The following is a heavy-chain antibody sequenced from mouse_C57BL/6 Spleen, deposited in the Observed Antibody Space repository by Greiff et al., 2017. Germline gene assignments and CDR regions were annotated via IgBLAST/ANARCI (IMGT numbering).Heavy chain of an antibody. CDR1: GFTFSSYG. J-gene: IGHJ2*01. CDR2: ISSGGSYT. V-gene: IGHV5-6*01. CDR3: ARQGDYDGNYFDY. Sequence: EVKVVESGGDLVKPGGSLKLSCAASGFTFSSYGMSWVRQTPDKRLEWVATISSGGSYTYYPDSVKGRFTISRDNAKNTLYLQMSSLKSEDTAMYYCARQGDYDGNYFDYWGQGTTLTVSS. D-gene: IGHD2-4*01.